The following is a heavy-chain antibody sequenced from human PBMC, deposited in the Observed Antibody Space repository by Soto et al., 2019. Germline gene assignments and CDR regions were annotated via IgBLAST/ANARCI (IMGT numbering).Heavy chain of an antibody. J-gene: IGHJ5*02. CDR2: IYHTGTT. Sequence: SETLSLTCTVSGGSINSGDYSWTWIRQPPGKGLEWIGYIYHTGTTYYNMSLKSRVTISVDRSKNQFSLKLSSVTAADTAVYYCARVYCSGGSCFWFDPWGQGTLVTVSS. D-gene: IGHD2-15*01. CDR3: ARVYCSGGSCFWFDP. CDR1: GGSINSGDYS. V-gene: IGHV4-30-2*01.